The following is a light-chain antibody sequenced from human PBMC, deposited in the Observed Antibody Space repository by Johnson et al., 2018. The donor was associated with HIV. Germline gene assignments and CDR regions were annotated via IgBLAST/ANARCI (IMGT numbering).Light chain of an antibody. CDR3: AAWDDSLNGFYV. CDR2: END. V-gene: IGLV1-51*02. J-gene: IGLJ1*01. CDR1: SSNIGNNY. Sequence: QSMLTQPPSVSAAPGQKVTISCSGSSSNIGNNYVSWYQQFPGTAPKLLIYENDKRPSGVPDRFSGSKSGTSASLAISGLQAEDEADYYCAAWDDSLNGFYVFGTGTKVTVL.